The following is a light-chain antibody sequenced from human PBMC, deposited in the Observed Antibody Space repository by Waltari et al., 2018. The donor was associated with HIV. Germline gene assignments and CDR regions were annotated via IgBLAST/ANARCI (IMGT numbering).Light chain of an antibody. V-gene: IGLV8-61*01. CDR3: ALYLGSGIWV. CDR1: SCSASHRSF. CDR2: TTN. J-gene: IGLJ3*02. Sequence: QTVVTQEASFSVSPGETVTLTCGLSSCSASHRSFATWYQRPPGHPPHTLIYTTNTPSSGVPDRFSGSILGNNAALTISRAQAEDECDYHCALYLGSGIWVFGGGTKLTVL.